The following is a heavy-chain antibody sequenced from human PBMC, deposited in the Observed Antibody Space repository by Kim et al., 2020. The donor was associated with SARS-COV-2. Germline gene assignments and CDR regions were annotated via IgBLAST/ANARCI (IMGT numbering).Heavy chain of an antibody. D-gene: IGHD5-12*01. CDR2: IYSGGST. CDR3: ARERTVSGYPKGYFDY. V-gene: IGHV3-53*01. CDR1: EFTVSSNY. J-gene: IGHJ4*02. Sequence: GGSLRLSCAASEFTVSSNYMSWVRQAPGKGLEWVSVIYSGGSTYYADSVKGRFTISRDNSKNTLYLQMNSLRAEDTAVYYCARERTVSGYPKGYFDYWGQGTLVTVSS.